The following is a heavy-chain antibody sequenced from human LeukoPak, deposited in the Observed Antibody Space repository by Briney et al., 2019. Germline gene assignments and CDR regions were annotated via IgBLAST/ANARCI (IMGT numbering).Heavy chain of an antibody. CDR3: TGSFGELTFFDY. V-gene: IGHV3-49*04. Sequence: PGGTLRLSCAASGITFSSYGMSWVRQAPGKGLEWVGFIRSKAYGGTTEYAASVKGRFTISRDDSKSIAYLQMNSLKTEDTAVYYCTGSFGELTFFDYWGQGTLVTVSS. D-gene: IGHD3-10*01. J-gene: IGHJ4*02. CDR1: GITFSSYG. CDR2: IRSKAYGGTT.